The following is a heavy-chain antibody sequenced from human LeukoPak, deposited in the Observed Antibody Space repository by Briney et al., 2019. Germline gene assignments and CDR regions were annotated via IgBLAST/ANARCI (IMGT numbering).Heavy chain of an antibody. CDR3: AGGEWTFDS. Sequence: SETLSLTCTVSGGSIRSHYWSWLRQPPGKGLEWIGYIYSTGTTNYNPSLKSRVIISLDTSKKEFSLRLSSVTTADSAVYFCAGGEWTFDSWGQGTLVTVSS. V-gene: IGHV4-59*11. D-gene: IGHD3-3*01. CDR2: IYSTGTT. J-gene: IGHJ4*02. CDR1: GGSIRSHY.